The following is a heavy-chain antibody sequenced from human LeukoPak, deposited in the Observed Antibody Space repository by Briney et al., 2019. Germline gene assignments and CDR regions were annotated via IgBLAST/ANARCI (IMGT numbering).Heavy chain of an antibody. V-gene: IGHV4-39*01. CDR3: ARRDYGGSNWFDP. J-gene: IGHJ5*02. CDR1: GGSISSSSYY. Sequence: QSSETLSLTCTVSGGSISSSSYYWGRIRQPPGKGLEWIGSIYYSGSTYYNPSLKSRVTISVDTSKNQFSLKLSSVTAADTAVYYCARRDYGGSNWFDPWGQGTLVTVSS. CDR2: IYYSGST. D-gene: IGHD4-23*01.